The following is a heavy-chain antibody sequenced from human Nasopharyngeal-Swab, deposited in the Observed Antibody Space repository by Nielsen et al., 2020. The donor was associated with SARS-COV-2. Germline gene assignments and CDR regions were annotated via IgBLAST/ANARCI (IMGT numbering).Heavy chain of an antibody. Sequence: GESLKISCAASGFTFSSYSMNWVRQAPGKGLEWVSYISSSSSTIYYADSVKGRFTISRDNSKNTLYLQMNSLRVDDTAVYYCAKDVHGDYGGTDYWGQGILVTVSS. J-gene: IGHJ4*02. D-gene: IGHD4-17*01. CDR2: ISSSSSTI. CDR3: AKDVHGDYGGTDY. CDR1: GFTFSSYS. V-gene: IGHV3-48*04.